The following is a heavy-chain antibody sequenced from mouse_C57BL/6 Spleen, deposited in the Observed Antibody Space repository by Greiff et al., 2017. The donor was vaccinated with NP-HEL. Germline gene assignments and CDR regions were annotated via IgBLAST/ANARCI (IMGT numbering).Heavy chain of an antibody. D-gene: IGHD2-4*01. CDR3: ARDLDYDYDYWYFDV. Sequence: VQLKESGPGLVKPSQSLSLTCSVTGYSITSGYYWNWIRQFPGNKLEWMGYISYDGSNNYNPSLKNRISITRDTSKNQFFLKLNSVTTEDTATYYCARDLDYDYDYWYFDVWGTGTTVTVSS. CDR2: ISYDGSN. J-gene: IGHJ1*03. V-gene: IGHV3-6*01. CDR1: GYSITSGYY.